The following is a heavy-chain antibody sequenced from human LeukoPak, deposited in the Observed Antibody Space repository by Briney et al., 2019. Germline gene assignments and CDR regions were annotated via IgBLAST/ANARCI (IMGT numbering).Heavy chain of an antibody. D-gene: IGHD2-2*01. CDR1: GGTFTSDA. Sequence: ASVKVSCKTSGGTFTSDAISWVRQAPGQGLEWMGGIIHIFDSPNYAQKFQDRLTITTDESTTTAYMELSSLTSDDTAIYYCAVGIVPAAHLDHWGQGTLVTVSS. CDR3: AVGIVPAAHLDH. J-gene: IGHJ4*02. CDR2: IIHIFDSP. V-gene: IGHV1-69*05.